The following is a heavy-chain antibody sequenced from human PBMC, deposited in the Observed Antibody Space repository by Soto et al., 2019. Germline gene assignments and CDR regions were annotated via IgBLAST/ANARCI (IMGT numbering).Heavy chain of an antibody. Sequence: QVQLVQSGAELKKPGSSVKVSCKASGGTFSRDAISWVRQAPGQGLEWMGGIIPMFGTAKYVQKFQGRLTITADESTTTAYMELRSLRSDDTAVYYCARGFVVVAASQLGWFDPWGQGTLVTVSS. CDR1: GGTFSRDA. CDR3: ARGFVVVAASQLGWFDP. D-gene: IGHD2-15*01. CDR2: IIPMFGTA. V-gene: IGHV1-69*01. J-gene: IGHJ5*02.